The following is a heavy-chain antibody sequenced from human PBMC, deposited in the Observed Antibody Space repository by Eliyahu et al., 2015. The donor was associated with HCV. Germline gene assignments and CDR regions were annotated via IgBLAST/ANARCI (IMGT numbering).Heavy chain of an antibody. V-gene: IGHV3-7*01. D-gene: IGHD4-11*01. CDR1: GFTFSSYW. Sequence: EVQLVESGGGLVQPGGSLRLSCAASGFTFSSYWMSWVRQAPGKGLEWVANIKXDGSEKYYVDSVKGRFTISRDNAKNSLYLQMNSLRAEDTAVYYCARLQLDDYSKIGNWFDPWGQGTLVTVSS. CDR3: ARLQLDDYSKIGNWFDP. J-gene: IGHJ5*02. CDR2: IKXDGSEK.